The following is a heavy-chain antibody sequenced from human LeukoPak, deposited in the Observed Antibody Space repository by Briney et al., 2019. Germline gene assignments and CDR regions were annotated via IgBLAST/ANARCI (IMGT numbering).Heavy chain of an antibody. Sequence: TGGSLRLSCAASGFTVSSYSMNSVRHPPGNWMELVSSISSSSSYIYYADSVKGRFTITRDNAKNSLYLQMNSLRAEDTAVYYCARDRIVATTMFVPWGQGALVTVSS. CDR1: GFTVSSYS. J-gene: IGHJ5*02. CDR3: ARDRIVATTMFVP. D-gene: IGHD5-12*01. V-gene: IGHV3-21*01. CDR2: ISSSSSYI.